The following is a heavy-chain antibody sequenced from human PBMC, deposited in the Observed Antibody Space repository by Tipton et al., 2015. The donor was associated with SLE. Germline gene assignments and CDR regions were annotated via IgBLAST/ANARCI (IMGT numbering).Heavy chain of an antibody. J-gene: IGHJ4*02. Sequence: TLSLTCAVSGYSISSGYYWGWIRQPPGNGLEWFGSIYHSGSTYYNPSLKSRVTISVDTSKNQFSLKLSSVTAAATAVYYCARGGSTGDYWGQGTLVTVSS. CDR2: IYHSGST. D-gene: IGHD2-2*01. CDR3: ARGGSTGDY. CDR1: GYSISSGYY. V-gene: IGHV4-38-2*01.